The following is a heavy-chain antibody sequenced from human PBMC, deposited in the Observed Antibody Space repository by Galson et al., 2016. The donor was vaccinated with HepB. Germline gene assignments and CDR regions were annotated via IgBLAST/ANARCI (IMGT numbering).Heavy chain of an antibody. D-gene: IGHD3-10*01. Sequence: SLRLSCAASGFTVSSITWVRQAPGKGLEWVSVIYSGGSTYYTDSVKGRFTISRDNSKNTVYLQMNSLRAEDTAMYHCATKQEGITMIRGVTVDYYGMDVWGRGTDVTVSS. J-gene: IGHJ6*02. CDR2: IYSGGST. V-gene: IGHV3-53*01. CDR1: GFTVSS. CDR3: ATKQEGITMIRGVTVDYYGMDV.